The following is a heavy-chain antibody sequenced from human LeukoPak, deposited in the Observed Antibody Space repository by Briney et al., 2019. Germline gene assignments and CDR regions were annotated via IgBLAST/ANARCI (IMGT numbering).Heavy chain of an antibody. D-gene: IGHD3-9*01. V-gene: IGHV4-59*11. CDR2: IYYSGST. J-gene: IGHJ6*03. CDR1: GGSISSHY. Sequence: SETLSLTCTVSGGSISSHYWSWIRQPPGKGLEWIGYIYYSGSTNYNPSPKSRVTISVDTSKNQFSLKLSSVTAADTAVYYCARGWGRYFGTGCYYYHYMDVWGKGTTVTVSS. CDR3: ARGWGRYFGTGCYYYHYMDV.